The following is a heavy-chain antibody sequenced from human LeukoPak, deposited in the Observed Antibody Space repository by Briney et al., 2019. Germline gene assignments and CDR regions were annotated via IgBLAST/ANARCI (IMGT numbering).Heavy chain of an antibody. V-gene: IGHV4-39*07. CDR3: ATDTQIFSVIQNYHYYGMDV. CDR1: GVSISSSSYY. CDR2: IYHAGST. Sequence: PSETLSLTCTVSGVSISSSSYYWGWIRQPPGKGLEWIGSIYHAGSTNYNPSLKSRVTISVDTSKNQFSLELKSVTAADTAAYYCATDTQIFSVIQNYHYYGMDVWGQGTTVTVSS. J-gene: IGHJ6*02. D-gene: IGHD3-3*01.